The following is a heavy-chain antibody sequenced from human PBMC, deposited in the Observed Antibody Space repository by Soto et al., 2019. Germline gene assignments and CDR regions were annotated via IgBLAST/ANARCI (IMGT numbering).Heavy chain of an antibody. Sequence: ASVKVSCKASGYTFTNYYLHWVRQAPGQGLEWVGMINPSARSASYAQKLRGRLTMDRDTSTTTVYMELSRLTSEETAVYYCARDNSAANGVLDHWGLGTLVTVSS. CDR2: INPSARSA. CDR1: GYTFTNYY. J-gene: IGHJ4*02. CDR3: ARDNSAANGVLDH. V-gene: IGHV1-46*04. D-gene: IGHD1-1*01.